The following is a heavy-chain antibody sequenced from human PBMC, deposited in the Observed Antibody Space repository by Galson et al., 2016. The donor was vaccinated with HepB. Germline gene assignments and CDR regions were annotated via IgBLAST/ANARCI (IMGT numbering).Heavy chain of an antibody. V-gene: IGHV3-30-3*01. CDR1: GFTFSNYA. CDR2: MSYDGNKK. J-gene: IGHJ4*02. D-gene: IGHD4-17*01. CDR3: ARDHFADYVGVGDY. Sequence: SLRLSCAASGFTFSNYAMHWVRQAPGKGLEWVTVMSYDGNKKYYADAVKGRFTVSRDNSKNTLNLQMNSLRTEDTAVYYCARDHFADYVGVGDYWGQGTLVTVSS.